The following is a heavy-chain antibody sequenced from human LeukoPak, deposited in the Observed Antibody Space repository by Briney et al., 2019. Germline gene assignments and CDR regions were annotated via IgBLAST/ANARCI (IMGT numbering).Heavy chain of an antibody. CDR2: IYYSGST. CDR3: GLGVTIFRYMDV. CDR1: GGSISSSSYY. Sequence: PSETLFLTCTVSGGSISSSSYYWGWIRQPPGKGLEWIGSIYYSGSTYYNPSLKSRVTISVDTSKNQFSLKLSSVTAADTAVYYCGLGVTIFRYMDVWGKGTTVTVSS. J-gene: IGHJ6*03. D-gene: IGHD3-3*01. V-gene: IGHV4-39*07.